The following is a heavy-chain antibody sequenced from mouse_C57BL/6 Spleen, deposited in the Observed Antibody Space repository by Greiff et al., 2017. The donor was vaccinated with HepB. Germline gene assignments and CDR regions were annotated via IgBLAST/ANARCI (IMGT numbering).Heavy chain of an antibody. Sequence: EVKLMESGAELVRPGASVKLSCTASGFNIKDDYMHWVKQRPEQGLEWIGWIDPENGDTEYASKFQGKATITADTSSNTAYLQLSSLTSEDTAVYYCTHRGGYYGGYYAMDYWGQGTSVTVSS. CDR1: GFNIKDDY. V-gene: IGHV14-4*01. D-gene: IGHD1-1*01. CDR3: THRGGYYGGYYAMDY. J-gene: IGHJ4*01. CDR2: IDPENGDT.